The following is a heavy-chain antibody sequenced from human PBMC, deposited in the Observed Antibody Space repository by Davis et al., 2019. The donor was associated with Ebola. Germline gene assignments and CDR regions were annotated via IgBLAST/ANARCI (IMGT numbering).Heavy chain of an antibody. CDR3: ARVRSYTWFDP. Sequence: ESLKISCAASGFTLSGNAITWIRQPPGKGLEWIGEINHSGSTNYNPSLKSRVTISVDTSKNQFSLKLSSVTAADTAVYYCARVRSYTWFDPWGQGTLVTVSS. D-gene: IGHD1-26*01. V-gene: IGHV4-34*01. CDR1: GFTLSGNA. J-gene: IGHJ5*02. CDR2: INHSGST.